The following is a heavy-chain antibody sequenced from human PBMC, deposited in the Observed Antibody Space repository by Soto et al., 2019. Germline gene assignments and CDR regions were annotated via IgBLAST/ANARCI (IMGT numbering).Heavy chain of an antibody. D-gene: IGHD2-2*01. CDR1: GFTFSSYG. J-gene: IGHJ6*02. CDR2: IWYDGSNK. Sequence: QVQLVESGGGVVQPGRSLRLSCAASGFTFSSYGMHWVRQAPGKGLEWVAVIWYDGSNKYYADSVKGRFTISRDNSKNTLYLQMNSLRAEDTAVYYCARDVGSRYCSSTSCLSYGMDVWGQGTTVTVSS. CDR3: ARDVGSRYCSSTSCLSYGMDV. V-gene: IGHV3-33*01.